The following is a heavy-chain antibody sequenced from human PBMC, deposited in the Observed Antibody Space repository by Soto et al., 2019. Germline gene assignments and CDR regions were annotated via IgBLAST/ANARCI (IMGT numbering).Heavy chain of an antibody. CDR2: ISYDGSNK. V-gene: IGHV3-30-3*01. CDR1: GFTFSSYA. J-gene: IGHJ6*02. CDR3: TTGSVEGV. D-gene: IGHD2-15*01. Sequence: QVQLVESGGGVVQPGRSLRLSCAASGFTFSSYAMHWVRQAPGKGLEWVAVISYDGSNKYYADSVKGRFTISRDNSKNTLYLQMNSLKADDTALYYCTTGSVEGVWGQGTTVTVSS.